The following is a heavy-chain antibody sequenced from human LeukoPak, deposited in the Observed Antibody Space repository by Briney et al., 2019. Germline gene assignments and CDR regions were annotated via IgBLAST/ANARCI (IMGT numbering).Heavy chain of an antibody. J-gene: IGHJ6*03. D-gene: IGHD6-6*01. CDR2: IYHSGST. V-gene: IGHV4-38-2*02. CDR3: ARGSSSVNNYYYYYYMDV. Sequence: KSSETLSLTCTVSGYSISSGYYWGWIRQPPGKGLEWIGSIYHSGSTYYNPSLKSRVTISVDTSKNQFSLKLSSVTAADTAVYYCARGSSSVNNYYYYYYMDVWGEGTTVTVSS. CDR1: GYSISSGYY.